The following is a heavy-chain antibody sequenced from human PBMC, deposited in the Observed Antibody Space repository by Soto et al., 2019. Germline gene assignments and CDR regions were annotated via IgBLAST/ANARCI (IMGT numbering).Heavy chain of an antibody. J-gene: IGHJ4*02. CDR3: ARATAADISISPFDY. CDR2: IYTSGST. CDR1: GVSISSYY. V-gene: IGHV4-4*07. Sequence: PPEPLCLTCTVSGVSISSYYWSWIRQPAGKGLEWIGGIYTSGSTNYNPSLKSRVTISVDKSKNQFSLKLSSVTAADTAVYYCARATAADISISPFDYWGQGTLVTVSS. D-gene: IGHD6-13*01.